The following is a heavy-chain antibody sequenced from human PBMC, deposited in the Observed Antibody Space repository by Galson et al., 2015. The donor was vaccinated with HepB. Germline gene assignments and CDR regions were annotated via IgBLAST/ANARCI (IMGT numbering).Heavy chain of an antibody. CDR1: GFTFINCA. V-gene: IGHV3-23*01. CDR3: AKSAGYSSGRNKYFDY. CDR2: VGGSGANT. D-gene: IGHD5-18*01. J-gene: IGHJ4*02. Sequence: SLRLSCAAPGFTFINCAMSWVRQAPGKGLEWVSTVGGSGANTYYADSVKGRFTFSRDNSKNTLYLQMNSLRAEDTALYYCAKSAGYSSGRNKYFDYWGQGTLVTVSS.